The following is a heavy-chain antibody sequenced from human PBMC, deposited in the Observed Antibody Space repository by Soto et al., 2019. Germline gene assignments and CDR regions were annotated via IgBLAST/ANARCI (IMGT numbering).Heavy chain of an antibody. Sequence: EASVKVSCKASGYTFTGYYIHWVRQAPGQGLEWMGSISPHSGGPNYAQRFQGRATMTRDTSMTTVYMEMSGLASDDTAVYYCAREEQTGANYYLDYWGQGTLVTVSS. CDR3: AREEQTGANYYLDY. CDR2: ISPHSGGP. D-gene: IGHD7-27*01. CDR1: GYTFTGYY. J-gene: IGHJ4*02. V-gene: IGHV1-2*02.